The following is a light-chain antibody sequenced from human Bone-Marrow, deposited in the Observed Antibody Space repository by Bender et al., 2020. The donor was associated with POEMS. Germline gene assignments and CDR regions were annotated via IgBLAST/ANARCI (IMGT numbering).Light chain of an antibody. CDR1: SSDIGAYNY. CDR3: CSYADPYTWV. V-gene: IGLV2-14*01. Sequence: QSALTQPASVSGSLGQSITISCTGTSSDIGAYNYVSWYQQHPGNAPKVMIYEVSHRPSGVSNRFSGSKSGNTASLTISGLQAEDEADYFCCSYADPYTWVFGGGTKLTVL. J-gene: IGLJ3*02. CDR2: EVS.